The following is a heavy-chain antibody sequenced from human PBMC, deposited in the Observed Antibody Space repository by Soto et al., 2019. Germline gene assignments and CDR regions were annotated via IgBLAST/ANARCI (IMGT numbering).Heavy chain of an antibody. V-gene: IGHV1-8*01. J-gene: IGHJ4*02. CDR1: GYTFTGYD. CDR2: MNPNSGNT. CDR3: AGEKVGTTGIDF. D-gene: IGHD1-26*01. Sequence: QAQLVQSGAEVKKPGASVKVSCKASGYTFTGYDINWVRQATGQGLEWIGWMNPNSGNTGYAQNFQGRVTMTRDNSITTAYMEVTSLRDDDSAVYYCAGEKVGTTGIDFWGQGTLVTVSS.